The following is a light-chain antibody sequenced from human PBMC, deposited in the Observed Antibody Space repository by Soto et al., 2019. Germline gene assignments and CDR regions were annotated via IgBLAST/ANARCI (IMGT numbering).Light chain of an antibody. Sequence: QSALTQPRSVSGSPGQSATISCTGTANDVGGHNYVSWYQQHPGEAPKLLIYDVTERPSGVPDRFSGSKSGNTASLTISGLQTEDEADYYCYSYAGTYTFVFGTGTQVTVL. CDR1: ANDVGGHNY. J-gene: IGLJ1*01. V-gene: IGLV2-11*01. CDR3: YSYAGTYTFV. CDR2: DVT.